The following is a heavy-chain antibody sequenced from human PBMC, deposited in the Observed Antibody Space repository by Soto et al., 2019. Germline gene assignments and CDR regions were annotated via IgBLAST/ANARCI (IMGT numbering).Heavy chain of an antibody. V-gene: IGHV4-30-2*01. J-gene: IGHJ6*02. D-gene: IGHD3-10*01. CDR3: ASSAGHPGDFFYYNGMDV. CDR1: GGSISSGAFS. Sequence: SETLSLTCAVSGGSISSGAFSWSWIRQPPGKGLEWIGYISYIGSTYYKPSLKSRVTISADRSKNQFSLKLSFVTAADTAVYYCASSAGHPGDFFYYNGMDVWGQGTTVTVSS. CDR2: ISYIGST.